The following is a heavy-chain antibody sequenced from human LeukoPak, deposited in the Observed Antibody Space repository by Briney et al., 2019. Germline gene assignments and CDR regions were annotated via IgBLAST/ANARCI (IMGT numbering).Heavy chain of an antibody. J-gene: IGHJ5*02. D-gene: IGHD3-10*01. V-gene: IGHV1-69*13. CDR2: IIPIFGTA. CDR3: ARVYYGSGALFDP. Sequence: SVKVSCKASGGTFSSYAISWVRQAPGQGLEWMGGIIPIFGTANYAQKFQGRVTITADESTSTAYMELSSLRSEDTAVYYCARVYYGSGALFDPWGQGTLVTVSS. CDR1: GGTFSSYA.